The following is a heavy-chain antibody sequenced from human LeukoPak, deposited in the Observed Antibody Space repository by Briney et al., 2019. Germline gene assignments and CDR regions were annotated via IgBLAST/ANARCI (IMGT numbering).Heavy chain of an antibody. CDR2: IIPIFGTA. V-gene: IGHV1-69*13. J-gene: IGHJ4*02. Sequence: GASVKVSCKASGYTFTGYYMHWVRQAPGQGLEWMGGIIPIFGTANYAQKFQGRVTITADESTSTAYMELSSLRSEDTAVYYCARDRMVATSTNPLDYWGQGTLVTVSS. D-gene: IGHD5-12*01. CDR1: GYTFTGYY. CDR3: ARDRMVATSTNPLDY.